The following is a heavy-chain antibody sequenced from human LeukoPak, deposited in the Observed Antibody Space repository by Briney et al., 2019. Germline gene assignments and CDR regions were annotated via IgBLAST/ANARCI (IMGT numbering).Heavy chain of an antibody. V-gene: IGHV3-9*03. D-gene: IGHD6-19*01. Sequence: PGESLRLSCAASGFTFDDYAMHWVRQAPGKGLEWVSGISWNSGSIGYADSVKGRFTISRDNAKNSLYLQMNSLRAEDMALYYCAKGPIAVAGTYFDYWGQGTLVTVSS. CDR3: AKGPIAVAGTYFDY. CDR1: GFTFDDYA. CDR2: ISWNSGSI. J-gene: IGHJ4*02.